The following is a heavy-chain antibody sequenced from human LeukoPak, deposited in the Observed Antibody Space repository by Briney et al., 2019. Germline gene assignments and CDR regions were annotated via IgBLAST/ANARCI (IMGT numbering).Heavy chain of an antibody. D-gene: IGHD2-2*01. CDR2: ISSDSDYI. Sequence: GGSLRLSCAASGFSFSTYSMNWVRQAPGKGLEWVSSISSDSDYIYYADLVKGRFTISRDNSKNTLYLQMNSLRAEDTAVYYCAKSPEGQYQLLFDYWGQGTLVTVSS. CDR1: GFSFSTYS. CDR3: AKSPEGQYQLLFDY. J-gene: IGHJ4*02. V-gene: IGHV3-21*04.